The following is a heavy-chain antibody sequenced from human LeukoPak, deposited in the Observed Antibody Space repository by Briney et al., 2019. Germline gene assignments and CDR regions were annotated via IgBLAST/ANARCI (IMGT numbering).Heavy chain of an antibody. CDR2: IHYSGST. V-gene: IGHV4-30-4*01. CDR3: ARDGNWNDAYNWFDP. D-gene: IGHD1-1*01. Sequence: SETLSLTCTVSGGSISSGDYYWSWIRQPPGKGLEWIGYIHYSGSTYYNPSLKSRVTISVDASKNQFSLKLSSVTAADMAVYYCARDGNWNDAYNWFDPWGQGTLVTVSS. CDR1: GGSISSGDYY. J-gene: IGHJ5*02.